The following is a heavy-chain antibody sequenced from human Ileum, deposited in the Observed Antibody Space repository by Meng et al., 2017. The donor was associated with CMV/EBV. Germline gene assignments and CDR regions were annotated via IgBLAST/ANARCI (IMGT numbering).Heavy chain of an antibody. CDR3: ARDLTNKWFYY. J-gene: IGHJ4*02. V-gene: IGHV4-39*07. CDR1: GDPISSGGHS. D-gene: IGHD1-26*01. Sequence: RLQKWRPGLGNPAETLSLTCTASGDPISSGGHSWAWCRQPPGKRLEWIGSMYFSGIADYNPSLKSRVTISLHATQKQFSLRLTSVTAADSAVYFCARDLTNKWFYYWGQGTLVTVSS. CDR2: MYFSGIA.